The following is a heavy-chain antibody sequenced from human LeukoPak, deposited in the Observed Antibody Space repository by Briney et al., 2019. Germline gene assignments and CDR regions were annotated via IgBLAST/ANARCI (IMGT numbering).Heavy chain of an antibody. CDR1: GYTFSSYG. D-gene: IGHD3/OR15-3a*01. Sequence: ASVKVSCKASGYTFSSYGINWVRQAPGQGLEWMGWISAYNGNTNYAQKLQGRVTMTTDTSTSTAYMELRSLRSDDTAVYYCARYTMIVGLDYWGQGTLVTVSS. CDR3: ARYTMIVGLDY. CDR2: ISAYNGNT. V-gene: IGHV1-18*01. J-gene: IGHJ4*02.